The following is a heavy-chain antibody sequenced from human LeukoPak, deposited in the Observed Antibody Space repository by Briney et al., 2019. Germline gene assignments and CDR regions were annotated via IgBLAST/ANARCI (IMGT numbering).Heavy chain of an antibody. CDR3: ARDLNYDFWSGNIDY. J-gene: IGHJ4*02. V-gene: IGHV3-74*01. D-gene: IGHD3-3*01. CDR2: INSDGSST. CDR1: GFSFNKNG. Sequence: GGSLRLSCAASGFSFNKNGMHWVRQAPGKGLVWVSRINSDGSSTSYADSVKGRFTISRDNAKNTLYLQMNSLRAEDTAVYYCARDLNYDFWSGNIDYWGQGTLVTVSS.